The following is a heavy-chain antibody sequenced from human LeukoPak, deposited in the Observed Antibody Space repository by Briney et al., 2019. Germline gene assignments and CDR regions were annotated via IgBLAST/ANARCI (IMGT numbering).Heavy chain of an antibody. Sequence: GGPPRFSVAPSAFTFITYTMNWVRQAPGKGLNWFSSISSSSSYIYYADSVKGRFTISRDNAKNSLYLQMNSLRAEDTAVYYCARDRCSGGSCYSGFDYWGQGNPGHRLL. D-gene: IGHD2-15*01. V-gene: IGHV3-21*01. J-gene: IGHJ4*02. CDR2: ISSSSSYI. CDR3: ARDRCSGGSCYSGFDY. CDR1: AFTFITYT.